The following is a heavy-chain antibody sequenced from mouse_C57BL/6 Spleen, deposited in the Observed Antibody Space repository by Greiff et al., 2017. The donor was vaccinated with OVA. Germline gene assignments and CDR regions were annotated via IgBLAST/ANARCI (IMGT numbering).Heavy chain of an antibody. CDR1: GYTFTEYT. D-gene: IGHD2-4*01. Sequence: VQRVESGAELVKPGASVKLSCKASGYTFTEYTIHWVKQRSGQGLEWIGWFYPGSGSIKYNEKFKDKATLTADKSSSTVYMELSRLTSEDSAVYVCARHEEVYDYDGGSWYFDVWGTGTTVTVSS. CDR2: FYPGSGSI. CDR3: ARHEEVYDYDGGSWYFDV. V-gene: IGHV1-62-2*01. J-gene: IGHJ1*03.